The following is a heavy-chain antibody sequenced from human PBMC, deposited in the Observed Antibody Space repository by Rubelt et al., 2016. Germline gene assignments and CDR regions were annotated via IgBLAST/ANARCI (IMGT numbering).Heavy chain of an antibody. V-gene: IGHV4-39*07. CDR1: GASISSSSYY. Sequence: QLQLQESGPGLVKPSETLSLTCSVSGASISSSSYYWGWIRQPPGKGLEWIGEINHSGSTNYNPSLKSRVTISVDTSKNQVSLKLSSVTAADTAVDYCGRQTGSYWGAFESWGQGNLVSVST. CDR2: INHSGST. D-gene: IGHD1-26*01. CDR3: GRQTGSYWGAFES. J-gene: IGHJ4*02.